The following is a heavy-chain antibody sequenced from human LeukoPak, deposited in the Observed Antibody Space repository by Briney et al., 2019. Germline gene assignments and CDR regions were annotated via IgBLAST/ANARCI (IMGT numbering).Heavy chain of an antibody. CDR2: VHYSGST. CDR1: GDSISRSNFY. D-gene: IGHD3-22*01. V-gene: IGHV4-39*01. CDR3: ARPTYYDNSGYYY. J-gene: IGHJ4*02. Sequence: PSETLSLTCTVSGDSISRSNFYWGWIRQPPGKGLEWDGSVHYSGSTYYNPSLKSRVTISVDTSKNQFSLKLTSVTAADTAVYYCARPTYYDNSGYYYWGQGTLVTVSS.